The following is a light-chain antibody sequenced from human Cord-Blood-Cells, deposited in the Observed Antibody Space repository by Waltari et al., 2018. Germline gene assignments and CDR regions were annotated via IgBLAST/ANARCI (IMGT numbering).Light chain of an antibody. CDR3: CSYAGSIWV. Sequence: QSALTQPASVSGSPGQSITISCTGTSSDVGSYNLVSWYQQHPGKAPKLMIYEGSKRPSVVSNRFSGSKSGNTASLTISGLQAEDEADYYCCSYAGSIWVFGGGTKLTVL. CDR1: SSDVGSYNL. J-gene: IGLJ3*02. V-gene: IGLV2-23*01. CDR2: EGS.